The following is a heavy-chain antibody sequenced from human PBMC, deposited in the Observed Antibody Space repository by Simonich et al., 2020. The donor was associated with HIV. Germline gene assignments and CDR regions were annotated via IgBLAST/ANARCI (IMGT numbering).Heavy chain of an antibody. D-gene: IGHD5-12*01. J-gene: IGHJ4*02. Sequence: QVQLQQWGAGLLKPSETLSLTCTVYGGSFSDYDWSLIRQPPGKGLEWIGEFIHSGSTNYNPSLKSRVTISVDTSKNQFSLKLSSVTAADTAVYYCASRGYGGYGLFAYWGQGALVTVSS. CDR1: GGSFSDYD. CDR2: FIHSGST. V-gene: IGHV4-34*12. CDR3: ASRGYGGYGLFAY.